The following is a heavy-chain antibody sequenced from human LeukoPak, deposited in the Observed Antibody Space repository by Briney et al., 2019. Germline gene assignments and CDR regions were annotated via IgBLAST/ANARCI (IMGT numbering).Heavy chain of an antibody. D-gene: IGHD3-10*01. CDR1: GFTVSSNY. CDR3: ARAKPKNMVRGLIMRRESRYYFDY. J-gene: IGHJ4*02. CDR2: IYSGGST. V-gene: IGHV3-53*01. Sequence: PGGSLRLSCAASGFTVSSNYMSWVRQAPGKGLEWVSVIYSGGSTYHADSVKGRFTISRDNSKSTLYIQMNSPRAEDTAVYYCARAKPKNMVRGLIMRRESRYYFDYWGQGTLVTVSS.